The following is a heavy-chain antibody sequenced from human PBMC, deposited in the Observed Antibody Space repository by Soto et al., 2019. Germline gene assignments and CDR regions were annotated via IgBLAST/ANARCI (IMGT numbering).Heavy chain of an antibody. Sequence: QVQLVESGGGVVQPGRSLRLSCAASGFTFSSYGMHWVRQAPGKGLEWVAVISYDGSNKYYADSVKGRFTISRDNSKNTLYLQMNGLRAEDTAVYYCAKENRGFDYWGQGTLVTVSS. CDR1: GFTFSSYG. CDR3: AKENRGFDY. D-gene: IGHD3-10*01. CDR2: ISYDGSNK. V-gene: IGHV3-30*18. J-gene: IGHJ4*02.